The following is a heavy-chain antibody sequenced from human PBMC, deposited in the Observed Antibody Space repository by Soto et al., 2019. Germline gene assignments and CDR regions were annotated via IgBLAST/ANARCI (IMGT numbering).Heavy chain of an antibody. V-gene: IGHV1-8*01. CDR2: MNPNSGNT. J-gene: IGHJ6*02. CDR1: GYTFTSYD. D-gene: IGHD3-22*01. CDR3: SREVVSRDMDV. Sequence: QVQLVQSGAEVKKPGASVKVSCKTSGYTFTSYDISWVRQATGQGLEWMGWMNPNSGNTGYAQKFQGRVTMTRNTSISTAYMDLSSLRSEDTAVYYCSREVVSRDMDVWGQGTTVTVSS.